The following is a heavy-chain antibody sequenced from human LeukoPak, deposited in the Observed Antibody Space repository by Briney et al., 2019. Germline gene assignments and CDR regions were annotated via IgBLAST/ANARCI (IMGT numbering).Heavy chain of an antibody. CDR1: GGSISSSSYY. J-gene: IGHJ4*02. CDR3: ARSSGGYGLLSPPADY. CDR2: IYYSGST. D-gene: IGHD5-12*01. V-gene: IGHV4-39*07. Sequence: PSETLSLTCTVSGGSISSSSYYWGWIRQPPGKGLEWIGSIYYSGSTYYNPSLKSRVTISVDTSKNQFSLKLSSVTAADTAVYYCARSSGGYGLLSPPADYWGQGTLVTVSS.